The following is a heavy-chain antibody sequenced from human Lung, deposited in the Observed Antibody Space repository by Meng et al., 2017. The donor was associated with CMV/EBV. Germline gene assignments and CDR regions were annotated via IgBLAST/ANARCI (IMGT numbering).Heavy chain of an antibody. CDR3: ARAYYDLWQGIGDGMDV. CDR1: GGSVSSGSYY. CDR2: IYYSGST. D-gene: IGHD3-3*01. Sequence: SETLSLXXTVSGGSVSSGSYYWSWIRQPPGKGLEWIGYIYYSGSTNYNPSLKSRVTISVDTSKNQFSLKLSSVTAADTAVYYCARAYYDLWQGIGDGMDVWGQGTXVTVSS. J-gene: IGHJ6*02. V-gene: IGHV4-61*01.